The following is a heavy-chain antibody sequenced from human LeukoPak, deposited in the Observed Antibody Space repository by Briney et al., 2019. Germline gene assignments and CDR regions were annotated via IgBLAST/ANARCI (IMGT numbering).Heavy chain of an antibody. CDR1: GFTFSSYA. D-gene: IGHD6-19*01. CDR3: VKDVPVESDNYFDY. V-gene: IGHV3-23*01. Sequence: GGSLRLSCAASGFTFSSYAMSWVRQAPGKGLEWVSAISGSGGNTYYADSVKGRFTISRDNSKNTLYLQMNSLRAEDTAVYYCVKDVPVESDNYFDYWGQGTLVTVSS. CDR2: ISGSGGNT. J-gene: IGHJ4*02.